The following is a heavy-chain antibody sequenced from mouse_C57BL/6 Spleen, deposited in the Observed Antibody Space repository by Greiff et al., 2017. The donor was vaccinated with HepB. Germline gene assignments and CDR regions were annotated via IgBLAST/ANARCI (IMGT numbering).Heavy chain of an antibody. V-gene: IGHV1-74*01. D-gene: IGHD2-4*01. CDR3: AIRGYYDYYYYAMDY. CDR1: GYTFTSYW. Sequence: QVQLQQPGAELVKPGASVKVSCKASGYTFTSYWMHWVKQRPGQGLEWIGRIHPSDSDTNYNQKFKGKATLTVDKYSSTAYMQLSSLTSEDSAVYYCAIRGYYDYYYYAMDYWGQGTSVTVSS. J-gene: IGHJ4*01. CDR2: IHPSDSDT.